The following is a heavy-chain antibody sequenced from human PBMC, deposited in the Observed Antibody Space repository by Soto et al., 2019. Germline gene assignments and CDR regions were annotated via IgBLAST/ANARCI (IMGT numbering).Heavy chain of an antibody. CDR2: IRSSSSTK. D-gene: IGHD3-22*01. CDR3: ARASSNYYDSSGYLYYFDY. J-gene: IGHJ4*02. CDR1: GFPFSNYS. Sequence: GGSLRLSCGASGFPFSNYSMNWVRQAPGKGLVWVSYIRSSSSTKYYADAVKGRFTISRDNAKNSLYLQMNSLRAEDTAVYYCARASSNYYDSSGYLYYFDYWGQGTLVTVSS. V-gene: IGHV3-48*01.